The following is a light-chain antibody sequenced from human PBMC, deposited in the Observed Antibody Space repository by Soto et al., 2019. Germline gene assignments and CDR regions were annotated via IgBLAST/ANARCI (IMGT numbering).Light chain of an antibody. Sequence: EIVLTQSPVTLSLSPGERATLSCRASQRVTSFLARYQQKPGQAPRLLIYDVSIRATGIPARFSGSGSGTDFTLTISSLEPEDFAVYYCQQRSNWPLTFGGGTKVEIK. V-gene: IGKV3-11*01. CDR2: DVS. CDR3: QQRSNWPLT. J-gene: IGKJ4*01. CDR1: QRVTSF.